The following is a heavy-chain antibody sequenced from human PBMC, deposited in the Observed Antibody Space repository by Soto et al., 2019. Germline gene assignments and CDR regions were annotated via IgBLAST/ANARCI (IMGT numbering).Heavy chain of an antibody. V-gene: IGHV4-4*02. CDR1: GQYIRSNFW. J-gene: IGHJ4*02. CDR3: ARLIGNSWFTD. CDR2: IYHSGSA. D-gene: IGHD6-13*01. Sequence: SETLSLTCLVSGQYIRSNFWWAWVRQSPGKDLEWIGEIYHSGSAIYTPSLKSRVTISVDTSKNQFSLHLNSVTPEDMAMYYCARLIGNSWFTDWGQGTLVTAPQ.